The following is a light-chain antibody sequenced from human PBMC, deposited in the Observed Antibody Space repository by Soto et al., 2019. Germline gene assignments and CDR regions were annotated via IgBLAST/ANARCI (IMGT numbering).Light chain of an antibody. J-gene: IGKJ5*01. CDR1: QSVSTY. Sequence: EMVLTQSPATLSLSPGERATLSCRASQSVSTYFAWYQQRPGQAPRLLIYDASYRATDIPPRFSGSVSRTDFTLTISRLEPEDFAVYYGQQRRSWPPTIPVAQGPRLAI. CDR2: DAS. CDR3: QQRRSWPPTIP. V-gene: IGKV3-11*01.